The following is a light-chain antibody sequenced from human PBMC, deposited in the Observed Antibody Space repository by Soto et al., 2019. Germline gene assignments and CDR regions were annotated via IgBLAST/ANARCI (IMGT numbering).Light chain of an antibody. Sequence: EIVLTQSPGTLSLSAGERATLSCRASQSVSSNYLAWYQQKPGQPPRLLISGASSRATGIPDSFIGSGSGRDFTLTISSLEDEDFAVYYCRPYGRSPPSWTFGQGTKVAIK. J-gene: IGKJ1*01. V-gene: IGKV3-20*01. CDR2: GAS. CDR3: RPYGRSPPSWT. CDR1: QSVSSNY.